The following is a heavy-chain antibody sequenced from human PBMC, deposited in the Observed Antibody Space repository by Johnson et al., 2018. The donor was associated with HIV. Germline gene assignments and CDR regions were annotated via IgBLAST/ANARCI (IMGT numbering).Heavy chain of an antibody. CDR2: INQDGSDK. J-gene: IGHJ3*02. D-gene: IGHD2-8*02. Sequence: VQLVESGGGLVQPGGSLRLSCAVSGFTFSNHHMTWVRQAPGKGLEWVANINQDGSDKYYVDSVKGRFTISRDNAKNSLYLQMNSLRAEDTAVYYCGRESTGAGTAFDIWGQGTMVTVSS. V-gene: IGHV3-7*01. CDR1: GFTFSNHH. CDR3: GRESTGAGTAFDI.